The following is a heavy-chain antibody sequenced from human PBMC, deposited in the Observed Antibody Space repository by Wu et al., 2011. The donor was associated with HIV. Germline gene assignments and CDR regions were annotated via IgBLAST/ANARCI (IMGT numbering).Heavy chain of an antibody. V-gene: IGHV1-46*01. CDR1: GYTFTNYF. Sequence: QVQLVQSGAEVKKPGASVRVSCKASGYTFTNYFMHWVRQAPGLGLEWMGMINPGGGSARYAQKFQGRVTMTRDTSTNTLYMELSSLRSEDTALYYCARADDQSFDYVGPGNPGHRLL. CDR3: ARADDQSFDY. D-gene: IGHD1-1*01. J-gene: IGHJ4*02. CDR2: INPGGGSA.